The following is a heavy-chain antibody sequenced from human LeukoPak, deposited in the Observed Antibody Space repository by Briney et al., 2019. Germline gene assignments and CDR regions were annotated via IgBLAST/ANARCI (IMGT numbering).Heavy chain of an antibody. V-gene: IGHV1-69*13. CDR3: ASRGNYCDFWSGYYTHNIYYYYYMDV. CDR2: IIPIFGTA. Sequence: ASVSVSCAASGGTFSSYAISWVRQAPGQGLEWMGGIIPIFGTANYAQKFQGRVTIPADESTSTAYMELSSMRSEDTAVYYCASRGNYCDFWSGYYTHNIYYYYYMDVGGKGTTVTVSS. J-gene: IGHJ6*03. D-gene: IGHD3-3*01. CDR1: GGTFSSYA.